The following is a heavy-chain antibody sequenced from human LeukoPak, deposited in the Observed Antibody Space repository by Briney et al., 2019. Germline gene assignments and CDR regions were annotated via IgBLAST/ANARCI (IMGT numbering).Heavy chain of an antibody. V-gene: IGHV3-48*01. Sequence: RGSLRLSCAPPGFTSSIDIMDWVRQAPGKGLGWVSFISSSSSTIYYADSVKGRFTISRDNAKNSLFLQLNSLRAEDTAVYYCARALRAYYFDDWGQGTLVTVSS. CDR1: GFTSSIDI. D-gene: IGHD2-21*01. CDR3: ARALRAYYFDD. J-gene: IGHJ4*02. CDR2: ISSSSSTI.